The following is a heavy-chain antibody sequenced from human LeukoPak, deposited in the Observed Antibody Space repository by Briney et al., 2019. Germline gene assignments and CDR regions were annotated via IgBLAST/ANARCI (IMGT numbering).Heavy chain of an antibody. CDR1: GYTFSSYG. Sequence: DSVKVSCKASGYTFSSYGLSWVRQAPGQGLEWMGWISAYTGDTLYAQNLQGRVTMTTDTSTSTAYMELRTLRSDDTAVYFCARLGTDYWGQGTLVIVSS. V-gene: IGHV1-18*01. CDR3: ARLGTDY. J-gene: IGHJ4*02. D-gene: IGHD3-16*01. CDR2: ISAYTGDT.